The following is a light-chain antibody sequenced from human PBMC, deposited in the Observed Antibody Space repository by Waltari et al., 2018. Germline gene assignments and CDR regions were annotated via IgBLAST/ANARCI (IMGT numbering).Light chain of an antibody. Sequence: SYDLTQPPSVSVSPGQTARITCSGDALPNLYAFWYQQKPGQAPLLVIHKDTEGSSGIPERFSGSSAGTTGTLTISGVQAEDEADYYCQSADSSGIYPTVVFGGGTRLTVL. CDR2: KDT. V-gene: IGLV3-25*03. CDR3: QSADSSGIYPTVV. CDR1: ALPNLY. J-gene: IGLJ2*01.